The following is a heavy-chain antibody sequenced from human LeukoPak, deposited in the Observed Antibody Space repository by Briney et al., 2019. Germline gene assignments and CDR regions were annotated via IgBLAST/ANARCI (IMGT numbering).Heavy chain of an antibody. CDR1: GFTFSSYS. Sequence: GGSLRLSCAASGFTFSSYSMNWVRQAPGKGLEWVSYISSSSSTIYYADSVKGRFTISRDNAKNSLYLQMHSLRAEDTAVYYCARGNYSSGSSYWGQGTLVTVSS. CDR3: ARGNYSSGSSY. CDR2: ISSSSSTI. J-gene: IGHJ4*02. D-gene: IGHD3-10*01. V-gene: IGHV3-48*04.